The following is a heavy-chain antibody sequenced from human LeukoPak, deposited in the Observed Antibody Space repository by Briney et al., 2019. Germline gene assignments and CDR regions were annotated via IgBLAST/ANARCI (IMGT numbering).Heavy chain of an antibody. CDR3: ATDLAPNSGSYYVPLGYGMDV. Sequence: ASVKVSCKVSGYTLTELSMHWERQAPGKGLEWMGGFDPEDGETIYAQKFQGRVTMTEDTSTDTAYMELSSLRSEDTAVYYCATDLAPNSGSYYVPLGYGMDVWGQGTTVTVSS. J-gene: IGHJ6*02. CDR2: FDPEDGET. CDR1: GYTLTELS. V-gene: IGHV1-24*01. D-gene: IGHD1-26*01.